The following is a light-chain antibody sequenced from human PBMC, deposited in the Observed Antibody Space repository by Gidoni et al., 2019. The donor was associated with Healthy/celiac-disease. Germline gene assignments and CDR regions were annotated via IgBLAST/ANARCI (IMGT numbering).Light chain of an antibody. Sequence: DSQRTQSPSSLSASGGDRVTITCQASQDISNYLNWYQQKPGKAPKLLLYDASNLETGVPSRFSGSGSWTDFTFTISSLQPEDNATYYCQQYDTLPLYSFGQGTKLEIK. CDR3: QQYDTLPLYS. J-gene: IGKJ2*03. V-gene: IGKV1-33*01. CDR1: QDISNY. CDR2: DAS.